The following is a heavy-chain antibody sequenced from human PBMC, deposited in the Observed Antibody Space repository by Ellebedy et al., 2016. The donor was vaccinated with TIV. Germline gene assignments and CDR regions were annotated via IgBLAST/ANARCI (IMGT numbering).Heavy chain of an antibody. Sequence: PGGSLRLSCAASGLTVSNNYMRWIRQAPGKGLEWVALIYSGGDTYYSGSVKGRFTISRDSSKNTVYLQMTNLRVEDTAVYYCARDRHCVADRCYSVWGQGTLVTVSS. CDR1: GLTVSNNY. D-gene: IGHD2-15*01. CDR2: IYSGGDT. V-gene: IGHV3-53*01. CDR3: ARDRHCVADRCYSV. J-gene: IGHJ4*02.